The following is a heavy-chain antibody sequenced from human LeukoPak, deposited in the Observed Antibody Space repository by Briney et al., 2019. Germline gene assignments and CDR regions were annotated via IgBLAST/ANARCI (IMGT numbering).Heavy chain of an antibody. Sequence: SETLSLTCAVYGGSFSGYYWSWIRQPPGKALEWIGEINHSGSTNYNPSLKSRVTISVDTSKNQFSLKLSSVTAADTAVYYCARTGSGWYRPFAPWGQGTLVTVSS. V-gene: IGHV4-34*01. D-gene: IGHD6-19*01. CDR2: INHSGST. CDR1: GGSFSGYY. CDR3: ARTGSGWYRPFAP. J-gene: IGHJ5*02.